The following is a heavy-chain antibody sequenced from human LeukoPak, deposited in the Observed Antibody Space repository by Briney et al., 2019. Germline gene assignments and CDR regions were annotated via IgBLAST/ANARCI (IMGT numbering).Heavy chain of an antibody. J-gene: IGHJ4*02. CDR3: ARDGRDRDGYNLADY. V-gene: IGHV3-33*08. D-gene: IGHD5-24*01. CDR1: GGSISNTN. Sequence: TLSLTCGVSGGSISNTNWWTWVRQAPGKGLEWVAVIWYDGSNKYYADSVKGRFTISRDNSKNTLYLQMNSLRAEDTAVYYCARDGRDRDGYNLADYWGRGTLVTVSS. CDR2: IWYDGSNK.